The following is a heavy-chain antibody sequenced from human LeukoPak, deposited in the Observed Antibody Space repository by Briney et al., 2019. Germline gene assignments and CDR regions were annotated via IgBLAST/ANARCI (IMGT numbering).Heavy chain of an antibody. J-gene: IGHJ5*02. CDR2: ISSNGGCT. V-gene: IGHV3-64D*06. CDR3: VKDRYSSGWYLWGDWFDP. CDR1: GFTFSSYA. D-gene: IGHD6-19*01. Sequence: GSLRLSCSASGFTFSSYAMHWVRQAPGKGLEYVSAISSNGGCTYYADSVKGRFTISRDNSKNTLYLQMSSLRAEDTAVYYCVKDRYSSGWYLWGDWFDPWGQGTLVTVSS.